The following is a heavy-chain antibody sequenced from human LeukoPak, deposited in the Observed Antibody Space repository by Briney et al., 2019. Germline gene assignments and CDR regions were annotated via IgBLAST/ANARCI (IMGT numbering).Heavy chain of an antibody. D-gene: IGHD4-17*01. V-gene: IGHV3-21*01. Sequence: GGSLRLSCAASGFTFSSYSMNWVRQAPGKGLEWVSSISSSSSYIYYADSVKGRFTISRDNAKNSLYLQMNSLRAEDTAVYYCARDGTPVTTDYWGQGTLVTVPS. CDR1: GFTFSSYS. CDR3: ARDGTPVTTDY. J-gene: IGHJ4*02. CDR2: ISSSSSYI.